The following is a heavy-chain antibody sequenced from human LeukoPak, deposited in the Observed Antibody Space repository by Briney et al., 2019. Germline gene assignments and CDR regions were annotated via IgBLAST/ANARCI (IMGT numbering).Heavy chain of an antibody. J-gene: IGHJ4*02. Sequence: SETLSLTCAVYDGSFSYYSWSWIRQPPGKGLEWIGEINHSGITNYNPSLKSRVIMSVDTSKTQLSLKLSSVTAADTAVYYCARGPIKLRLGELSLFDYWGQGTLVTVS. V-gene: IGHV4-34*01. CDR3: ARGPIKLRLGELSLFDY. CDR2: INHSGIT. D-gene: IGHD3-16*02. CDR1: DGSFSYYS.